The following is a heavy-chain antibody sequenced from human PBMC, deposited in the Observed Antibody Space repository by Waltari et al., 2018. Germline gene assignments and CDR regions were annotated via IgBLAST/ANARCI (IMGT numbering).Heavy chain of an antibody. V-gene: IGHV4-39*01. CDR1: GTSIAAHYFF. CDR3: AKHPNSLYYFDS. CDR2: VLSSRQT. D-gene: IGHD2-2*02. Sequence: QLQLQESGPKLVKPSETLSLTCTVSGTSIAAHYFFWAWVLQAPGKGLEWIGSVLSSRQTYSNPSLKVRVTVSLDASKDQFSLKLTSMTAADTAVYFCAKHPNSLYYFDSWGQGTLVAVSS. J-gene: IGHJ4*02.